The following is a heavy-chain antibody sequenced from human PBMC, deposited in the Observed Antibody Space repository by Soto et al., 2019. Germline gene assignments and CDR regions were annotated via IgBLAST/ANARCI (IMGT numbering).Heavy chain of an antibody. D-gene: IGHD4-17*01. V-gene: IGHV4-34*01. CDR2: INHSGNT. J-gene: IGHJ6*03. Sequence: SETLSLTCAVYGGSFSAYYWSWIRQPPGKGLEWIGEINHSGNTNYNPSLKSRVTISVDTSQNQFSLKLNSVTAADTAVYYCARRDYGDYGCYYYMDVWGKGTTVTVSS. CDR3: ARRDYGDYGCYYYMDV. CDR1: GGSFSAYY.